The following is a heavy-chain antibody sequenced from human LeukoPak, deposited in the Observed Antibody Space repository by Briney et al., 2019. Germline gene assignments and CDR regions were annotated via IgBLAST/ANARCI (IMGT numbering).Heavy chain of an antibody. V-gene: IGHV3-23*01. Sequence: GGSLRLSCAASRFTFSNFAMSWVRQAPGKGLEWVSAISGSGGSTYYADSVKGRFTISRDNSKNALFLQMNSLRAEDTAVYYCAKSDYGGNSGQFYGMDVWGQGTTVTVSS. J-gene: IGHJ6*02. CDR3: AKSDYGGNSGQFYGMDV. CDR2: ISGSGGST. D-gene: IGHD4-23*01. CDR1: RFTFSNFA.